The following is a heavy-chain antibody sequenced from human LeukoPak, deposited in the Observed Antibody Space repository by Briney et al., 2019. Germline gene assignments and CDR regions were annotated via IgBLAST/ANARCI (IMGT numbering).Heavy chain of an antibody. Sequence: GGSLRLSCAASGFTFSSYAIHWVRQAPGKGLEWVTVISYDGSNKYYADSVKGRFTISRDNSIDTVYLQMNSLRGEDTALYYCARDRLGVTSAATGTFDLWGRGTLVTVSS. J-gene: IGHJ2*01. D-gene: IGHD6-13*01. CDR3: ARDRLGVTSAATGTFDL. V-gene: IGHV3-30-3*01. CDR1: GFTFSSYA. CDR2: ISYDGSNK.